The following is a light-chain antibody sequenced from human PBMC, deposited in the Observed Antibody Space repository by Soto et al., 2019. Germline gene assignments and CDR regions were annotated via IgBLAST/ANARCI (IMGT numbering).Light chain of an antibody. Sequence: DVVLTQSPLSLPVTPGEPASISCRSSQSLLHRNGYNYLDWYLQKPGQSPQLLIYLGSNRASGVPDRFSGSGSGTDVTLKISRVEAEDVGVYYCMQALQTSITFGQGTRLEIK. CDR3: MQALQTSIT. J-gene: IGKJ5*01. CDR2: LGS. CDR1: QSLLHRNGYNY. V-gene: IGKV2-28*01.